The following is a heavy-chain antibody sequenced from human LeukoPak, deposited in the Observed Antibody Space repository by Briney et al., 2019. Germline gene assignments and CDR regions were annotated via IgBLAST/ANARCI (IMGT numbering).Heavy chain of an antibody. V-gene: IGHV1-46*01. CDR1: GYTFTSYY. Sequence: GASVKVSCKASGYTFTSYYMHWVRQAPGQGLEWMGIINPSGGSTSYAQKFQGRVTMTRDMSTSTVYMELSSLRSEDTAVYYCARDLRYYYGSGSPWAVRYYYYYMDVWGKGTTVTVSS. J-gene: IGHJ6*03. CDR2: INPSGGST. CDR3: ARDLRYYYGSGSPWAVRYYYYYMDV. D-gene: IGHD3-10*01.